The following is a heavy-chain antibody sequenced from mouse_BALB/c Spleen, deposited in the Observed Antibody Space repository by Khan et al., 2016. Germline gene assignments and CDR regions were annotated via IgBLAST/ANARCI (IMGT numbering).Heavy chain of an antibody. V-gene: IGHV1-87*01. Sequence: QVQLKQSGAELARPGASVKLSCKASGYTFTSYWMQWVKQRPGQGLEWIGAIYPGDGDTRYTQKFKGKATLTAAKSSSTAYMQLSSLASEDSAVYYCASYYGSSYDYFDYWGQGTTRTVSS. CDR3: ASYYGSSYDYFDY. CDR1: GYTFTSYW. D-gene: IGHD1-1*01. J-gene: IGHJ2*01. CDR2: IYPGDGDT.